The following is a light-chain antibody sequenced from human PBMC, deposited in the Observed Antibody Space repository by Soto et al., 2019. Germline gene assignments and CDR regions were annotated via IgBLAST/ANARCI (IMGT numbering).Light chain of an antibody. CDR1: QSVNNY. J-gene: IGKJ5*01. CDR3: QQYGSSPIT. Sequence: IVLTQSPDTLSLSPVERDTLSCKASQSVNNYLAWYQQKPGQAPRLLIYDASNRATDIPARFSGSGSGTDFTLTISRLEPEDFAVYYCQQYGSSPITFGQGTRLEIK. CDR2: DAS. V-gene: IGKV3-20*01.